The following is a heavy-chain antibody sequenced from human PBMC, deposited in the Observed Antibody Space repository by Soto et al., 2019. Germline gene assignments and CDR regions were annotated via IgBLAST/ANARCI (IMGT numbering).Heavy chain of an antibody. CDR2: INHSGST. J-gene: IGHJ4*02. Sequence: SETLSLTCAVYGGSLSGYYWSWIRQPPGKGLEWIGEINHSGSTNYNPSLKSRVTISVDTSKNQFSLKLSSVTAADTAVYYCARTTATGKPLLDYWGQGTLVTVSS. CDR3: ARTTATGKPLLDY. V-gene: IGHV4-34*01. D-gene: IGHD1-26*01. CDR1: GGSLSGYY.